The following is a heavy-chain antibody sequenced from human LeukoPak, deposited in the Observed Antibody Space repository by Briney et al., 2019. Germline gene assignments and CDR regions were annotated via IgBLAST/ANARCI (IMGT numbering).Heavy chain of an antibody. CDR2: ISYDGSNK. Sequence: GRSLRLSCAASGFTFSSYAMHWVRQAPGKGLEWVAVISYDGSNKYYADSVKGRFTISRDNSKNTLYLQMNSLRAEDTAVYYCARGGLRFLEWLLSLLFDYWGQGTLVTVSS. V-gene: IGHV3-30-3*01. CDR1: GFTFSSYA. J-gene: IGHJ4*02. CDR3: ARGGLRFLEWLLSLLFDY. D-gene: IGHD3-3*01.